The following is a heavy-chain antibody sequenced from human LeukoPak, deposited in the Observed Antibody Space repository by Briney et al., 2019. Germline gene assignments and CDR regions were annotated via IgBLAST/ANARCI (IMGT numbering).Heavy chain of an antibody. J-gene: IGHJ3*02. D-gene: IGHD3-10*01. V-gene: IGHV4-38-2*01. CDR1: GYSISSGYY. Sequence: SETLSLTCAVSGYSISSGYYWGWIRQPPGKGLEWIGSIYHSGSTYYNPSLKSRVTISVDTSKNQFSLKLSSVTAADTAVYYCARPMVRGVIIDAFDIWGQGTMVTASS. CDR3: ARPMVRGVIIDAFDI. CDR2: IYHSGST.